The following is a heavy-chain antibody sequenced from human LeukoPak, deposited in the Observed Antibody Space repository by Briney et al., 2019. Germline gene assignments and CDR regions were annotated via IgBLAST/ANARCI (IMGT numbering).Heavy chain of an antibody. CDR3: ARHPVLLWFGDSYFDY. J-gene: IGHJ4*02. V-gene: IGHV4-59*08. D-gene: IGHD3-10*01. CDR2: IYYSGST. Sequence: SETLSLTCTVSGGSISSYYWSWIRQPPGKGLEWIGYIYYSGSTNYNPSLKSRVTISVDTSKNQFPLKLSSVTAADTAVYYCARHPVLLWFGDSYFDYWGQGTLVTVSS. CDR1: GGSISSYY.